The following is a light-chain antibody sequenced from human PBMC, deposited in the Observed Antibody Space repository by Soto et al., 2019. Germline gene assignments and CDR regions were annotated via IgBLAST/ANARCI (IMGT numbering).Light chain of an antibody. CDR1: QPVTNY. V-gene: IGKV1-39*01. CDR3: QQSYIAPWT. CDR2: AAS. J-gene: IGKJ1*01. Sequence: DIQMTQSPSSLSASVGDRVTITCRASQPVTNYLSWYQQKPGKAPTLLIYAASRLQSGVPSRFSAGGSGTEFTLSINSLLPEDFATYYCQQSYIAPWTFGQGTKVDNK.